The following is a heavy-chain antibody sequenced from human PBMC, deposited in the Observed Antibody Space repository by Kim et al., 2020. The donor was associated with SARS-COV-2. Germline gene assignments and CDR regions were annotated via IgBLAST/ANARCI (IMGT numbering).Heavy chain of an antibody. CDR1: GGSISSYY. J-gene: IGHJ3*02. CDR3: ARGLRITIFGVVIIPGAFDI. V-gene: IGHV4-59*01. CDR2: IYYSGST. Sequence: SETLSLTCTVSGGSISSYYWSWIRQPPGKGLEWIGYIYYSGSTNYNPSPKSRVTISVDTSKNQFSLKLSSVTAADTAVYYCARGLRITIFGVVIIPGAFDIWGQGTMVTVSS. D-gene: IGHD3-3*01.